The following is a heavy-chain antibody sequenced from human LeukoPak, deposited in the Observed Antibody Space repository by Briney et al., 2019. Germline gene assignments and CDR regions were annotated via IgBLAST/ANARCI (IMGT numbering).Heavy chain of an antibody. CDR1: GFTFSSYS. CDR2: ISSSSSYI. CDR3: AREASGSLLSTDYMDV. J-gene: IGHJ6*03. V-gene: IGHV3-21*01. D-gene: IGHD1-26*01. Sequence: GGSLRLSCAASGFTFSSYSMNWVRQAPGKGLEWVSSISSSSSYIYYADSVKGRFTISRDNAKNSLYVQMNSLRAEDTAVYYCAREASGSLLSTDYMDVWGKGTTVTVSS.